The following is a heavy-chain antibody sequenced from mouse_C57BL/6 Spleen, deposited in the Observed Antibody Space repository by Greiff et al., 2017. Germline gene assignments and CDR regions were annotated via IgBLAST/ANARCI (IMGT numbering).Heavy chain of an antibody. CDR2: IYPCTGGT. CDR3: GRSSDYVPYYAMGF. J-gene: IGHJ4*01. V-gene: IGHV1-42*01. Sequence: EVHLVESGPVLVKPGASVKISCKASGYSFTGYYMNWVKQSPEKSLGWIGEIYPCTGGTTYNQKFKAKATLTVDKSSSRAYMLLKSLTSDDSAVDYCGRSSDYVPYYAMGFWGQGTSVTVSS. CDR1: GYSFTGYY. D-gene: IGHD2-4*01.